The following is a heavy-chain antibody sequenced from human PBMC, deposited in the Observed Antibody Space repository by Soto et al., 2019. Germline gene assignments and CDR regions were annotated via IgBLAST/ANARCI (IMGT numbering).Heavy chain of an antibody. CDR1: GFTVSSNY. CDR3: AREHGSENGWHAFDI. D-gene: IGHD3-10*01. J-gene: IGHJ3*02. CDR2: IYSGGRT. Sequence: EVQLVESGGGLVQPGGSLRLSCAASGFTVSSNYMSWVRQAPGKGLEWVSVIYSGGRTYYSDSVKGRFTNSRDNSKNTLYLQVNSLRAEDTAVYYCAREHGSENGWHAFDILGQGTMVTVSS. V-gene: IGHV3-66*01.